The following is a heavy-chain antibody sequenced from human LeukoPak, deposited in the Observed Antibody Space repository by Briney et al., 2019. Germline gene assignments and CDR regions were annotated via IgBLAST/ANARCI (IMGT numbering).Heavy chain of an antibody. CDR2: IDYDGRST. CDR3: ATIAAADKDY. D-gene: IGHD6-13*01. CDR1: GFTFSSFW. V-gene: IGHV3-74*01. J-gene: IGHJ4*02. Sequence: GGSLRLSCVASGFTFSSFWMHWVRQAPGKGLVWVSRIDYDGRSTIYADSVKGRFTISRDNAKNTLYLQMNSLRAEDTAMYYCATIAAADKDYWGQGTLVTISS.